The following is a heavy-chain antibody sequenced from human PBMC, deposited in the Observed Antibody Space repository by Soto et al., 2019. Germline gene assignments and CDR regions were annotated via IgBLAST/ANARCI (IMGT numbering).Heavy chain of an antibody. Sequence: SVKVSCKASGGTLSSYAISWVRQAPGQGLEWMGGIIPIFGTANYAQKFQGRVTITADESTSTAYMELSSLRSEDTAVYYCARDRPRYYDSSGYSGYYYGMDVWGQGTTVTVSS. CDR2: IIPIFGTA. CDR1: GGTLSSYA. D-gene: IGHD3-22*01. CDR3: ARDRPRYYDSSGYSGYYYGMDV. J-gene: IGHJ6*02. V-gene: IGHV1-69*13.